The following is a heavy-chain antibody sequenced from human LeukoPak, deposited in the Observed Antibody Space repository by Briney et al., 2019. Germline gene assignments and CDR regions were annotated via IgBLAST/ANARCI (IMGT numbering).Heavy chain of an antibody. V-gene: IGHV1-8*01. CDR3: ARDNCSGGSCYYYYGMDV. CDR2: MNPNSGNT. D-gene: IGHD2-15*01. CDR1: GYTFTSYD. J-gene: IGHJ6*02. Sequence: GASVKVSCKASGYTFTSYDINWVRQATGQGLEWMGWMNPNSGNTGYAQKFQGRVTMTRNTSISTAYMELRSLRSDDTAVYYCARDNCSGGSCYYYYGMDVWGQGTTVTVSS.